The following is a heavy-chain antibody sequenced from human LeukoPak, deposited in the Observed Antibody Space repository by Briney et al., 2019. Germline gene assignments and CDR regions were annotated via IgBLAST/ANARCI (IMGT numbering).Heavy chain of an antibody. V-gene: IGHV3-64D*09. CDR3: VSDRETQEQI. Sequence: GGSLRLSCAASGLTFSSHAMSWVRQAPGKGLEYVSAISYNGDSTYYVDSVKGRFTISRDNSKNTLDLQMSSLRPEDTAVYYCVSDRETQEQIWGPGTLVTVSS. D-gene: IGHD1-26*01. J-gene: IGHJ3*02. CDR1: GLTFSSHA. CDR2: ISYNGDST.